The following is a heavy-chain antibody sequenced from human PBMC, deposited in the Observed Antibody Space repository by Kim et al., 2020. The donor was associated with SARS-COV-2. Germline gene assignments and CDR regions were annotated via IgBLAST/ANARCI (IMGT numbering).Heavy chain of an antibody. CDR2: INADSGGT. D-gene: IGHD7-27*01. J-gene: IGHJ4*02. Sequence: ASVKVSCKASGYTFTDYYIHWVRQAPGKGLEWMGCINADSGGTHYAQKFRGRVTMTTDTSINTAHMELTGLRSDDTAVFYCARDWADNSFDSWGQGTLFTVSS. CDR1: GYTFTDYY. CDR3: ARDWADNSFDS. V-gene: IGHV1-2*02.